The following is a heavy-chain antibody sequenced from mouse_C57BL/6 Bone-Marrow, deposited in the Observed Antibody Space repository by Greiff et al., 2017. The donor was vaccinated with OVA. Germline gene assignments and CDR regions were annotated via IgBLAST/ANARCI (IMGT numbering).Heavy chain of an antibody. CDR1: GYSFTGYY. CDR3: ARGGTSPFAY. Sequence: EVKLQESGPELVKPGASVKISCKASGYSFTGYYLNWVKQSPEKSLEWIGEIIPSTGGTTYNQKFKAKATLTVDKSSSTAYMQLKSLTSEDSAVYYCARGGTSPFAYWGQGTLVTVSA. V-gene: IGHV1-42*01. D-gene: IGHD4-1*01. CDR2: IIPSTGGT. J-gene: IGHJ3*01.